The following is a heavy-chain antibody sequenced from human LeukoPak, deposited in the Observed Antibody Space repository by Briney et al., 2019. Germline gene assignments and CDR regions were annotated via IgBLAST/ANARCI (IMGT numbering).Heavy chain of an antibody. Sequence: SETLSLTCTVSGGSISSSSYYWGWIRQPPGKGLEWIGSIYYSGSTYSNPSLKSRVTISVDTSKNQFSLKLSSVTAADTAVYYCARLGYYDILNPNWTIDYWGQGTLVTVSS. CDR1: GGSISSSSYY. J-gene: IGHJ4*02. CDR2: IYYSGST. CDR3: ARLGYYDILNPNWTIDY. D-gene: IGHD3-9*01. V-gene: IGHV4-39*01.